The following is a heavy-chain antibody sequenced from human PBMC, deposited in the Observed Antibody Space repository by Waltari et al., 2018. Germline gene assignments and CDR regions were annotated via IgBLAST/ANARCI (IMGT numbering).Heavy chain of an antibody. CDR1: GYIFTAYY. CDR2: LNPNSGGT. Sequence: QVQLVQSGAAVKEPGASVKVSCKASGYIFTAYYMPWVRRAPGQGLEWMAGLNPNSGGTNYAQGFQGRVTMTRDTSIGIAYMELSRLKSDDTAVYYCVLLEPGLFDNWGQGTLVTVSS. V-gene: IGHV1-2*02. J-gene: IGHJ4*02. CDR3: VLLEPGLFDN.